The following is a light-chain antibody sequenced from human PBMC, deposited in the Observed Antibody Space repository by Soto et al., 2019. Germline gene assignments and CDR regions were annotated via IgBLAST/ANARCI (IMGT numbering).Light chain of an antibody. Sequence: QSALTQPASVSGSPGQSITISCTGTSSDVGRYNLVSWYQQHPGKAPKLVIYEGSKRPSGISNRFSGRKSGNTASLTISGLRAEDEADYYCCSYAVGSTFVFGGGTQLTVL. CDR2: EGS. CDR3: CSYAVGSTFV. J-gene: IGLJ2*01. CDR1: SSDVGRYNL. V-gene: IGLV2-23*01.